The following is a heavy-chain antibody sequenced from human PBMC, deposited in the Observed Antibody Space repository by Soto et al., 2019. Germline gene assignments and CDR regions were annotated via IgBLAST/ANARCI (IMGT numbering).Heavy chain of an antibody. Sequence: SETLSLTCTVSGGSISSSGYYWGWIRQPPGKGLEWIGSVYYSGSTYYNPSLKSRVTISLDKSKSQFSLKLNSVTAADSAVYFCARLEGLATISYYFDFWGPGALVTVSS. D-gene: IGHD3-9*01. CDR1: GGSISSSGYY. CDR2: VYYSGST. V-gene: IGHV4-39*01. J-gene: IGHJ4*02. CDR3: ARLEGLATISYYFDF.